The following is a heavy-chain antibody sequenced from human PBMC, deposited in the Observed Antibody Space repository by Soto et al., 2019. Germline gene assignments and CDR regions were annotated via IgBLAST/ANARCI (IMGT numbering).Heavy chain of an antibody. D-gene: IGHD4-17*01. CDR2: INSDGSST. V-gene: IGHV3-74*01. CDR3: ARAATVRHDAFDI. CDR1: GFTFSSYW. Sequence: PGGSLRLSCAASGFTFSSYWMHWVRQAPGKGLVWVSRINSDGSSTSYADSVKGRFTISRDNAKNTLYLQMNSLRAEDTAVYYCARAATVRHDAFDIWGKGTMVTVSS. J-gene: IGHJ3*02.